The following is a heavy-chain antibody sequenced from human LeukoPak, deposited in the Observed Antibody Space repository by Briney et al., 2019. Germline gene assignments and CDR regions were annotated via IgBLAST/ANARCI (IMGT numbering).Heavy chain of an antibody. Sequence: ASVTVSFKASGYSFTSYAMHWVRLAPGQRLEWMGWINAGNGNRKYSQKFQGRVTITRDTSASTAYMELSSLRSENTAVDYCARDGMDAWGKGTTVTVSS. CDR2: INAGNGNR. CDR1: GYSFTSYA. V-gene: IGHV1-3*01. CDR3: ARDGMDA. J-gene: IGHJ6*04.